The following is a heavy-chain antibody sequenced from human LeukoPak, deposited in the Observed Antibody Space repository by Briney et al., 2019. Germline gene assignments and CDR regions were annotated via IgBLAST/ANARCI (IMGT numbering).Heavy chain of an antibody. D-gene: IGHD3-22*01. J-gene: IGHJ4*02. Sequence: KVSCKASGGTFSSYAISWVRQAPGQGLEWMGGIIPMLGTAHYAQKFRGRVTITADESTSTVYMDLSSLRSEDTAVYYCARLIGDYYDNSRSSYWHGHLDYWGRGALVTVSS. CDR1: GGTFSSYA. CDR3: ARLIGDYYDNSRSSYWHGHLDY. V-gene: IGHV1-69*01. CDR2: IIPMLGTA.